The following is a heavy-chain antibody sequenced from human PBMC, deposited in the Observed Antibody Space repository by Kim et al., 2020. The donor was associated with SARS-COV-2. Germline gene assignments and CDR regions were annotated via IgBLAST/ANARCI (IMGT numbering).Heavy chain of an antibody. Sequence: NCADAGKGRYTIPRDNAKNRLHLQMNSLRAEDTAVYCCARGHDWGDGVDVWGQGTTVTVSS. CDR3: ARGHDWGDGVDV. J-gene: IGHJ6*02. D-gene: IGHD3-9*01. V-gene: IGHV3-74*01.